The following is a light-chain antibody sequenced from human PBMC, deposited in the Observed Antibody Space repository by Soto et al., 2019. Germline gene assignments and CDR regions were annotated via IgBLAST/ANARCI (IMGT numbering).Light chain of an antibody. Sequence: EVVMTQSPDTLSVSPGETVTLSCRASQSVRSKLAWYQQKPGQAPRLFIYGASTRATGIPARFSGSGSGTEFTLTISSLQSEDFAVYYCQQYNNWPRVTFGQGTRLEIK. J-gene: IGKJ5*01. CDR1: QSVRSK. CDR3: QQYNNWPRVT. V-gene: IGKV3-15*01. CDR2: GAS.